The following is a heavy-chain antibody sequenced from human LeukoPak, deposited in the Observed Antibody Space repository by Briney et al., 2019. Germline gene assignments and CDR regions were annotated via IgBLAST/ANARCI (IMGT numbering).Heavy chain of an antibody. CDR1: GYTFTSYD. D-gene: IGHD3-10*02. V-gene: IGHV1-8*01. CDR3: ARGVRGVIIKATKYYYYMDV. CDR2: MNPNSGNT. J-gene: IGHJ6*03. Sequence: GASVKVSCKASGYTFTSYDINWVRQATGQGLEWMGWMNPNSGNTGYAQKFQGRVTMTRNTSISTAYMELSSLRSEDTAVYYCARGVRGVIIKATKYYYYMDVWGKGTTVTISS.